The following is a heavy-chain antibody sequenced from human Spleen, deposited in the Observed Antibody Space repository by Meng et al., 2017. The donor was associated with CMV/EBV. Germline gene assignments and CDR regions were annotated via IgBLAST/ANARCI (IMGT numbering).Heavy chain of an antibody. V-gene: IGHV4-4*02. CDR1: GGSISGSNW. D-gene: IGHD2-2*01. Sequence: SGGSISGSNWWSWVRQPPGKGLEWIGEIYHSGSTNYNPSLKSRVTISVDKSKNQFSLKLSSVTAADTAEYYCARGSDIVVVPAVFDPWGQGTLVTVSS. J-gene: IGHJ5*02. CDR2: IYHSGST. CDR3: ARGSDIVVVPAVFDP.